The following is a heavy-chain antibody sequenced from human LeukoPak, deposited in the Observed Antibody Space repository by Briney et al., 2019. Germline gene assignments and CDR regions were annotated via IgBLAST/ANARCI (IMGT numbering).Heavy chain of an antibody. CDR1: GFTFSSYA. D-gene: IGHD3-22*01. Sequence: PGGSLRLSCAASGFTFSSYAMSWVRQAPGKGLEWVSAISGSGGSTYYADSVKGRFTISRDNSKNTLYLQMNSLRAEDTAVYYCAKVSGWGIYDSSGYHMVEEYFQHWGQGTLVTVSS. V-gene: IGHV3-23*01. CDR3: AKVSGWGIYDSSGYHMVEEYFQH. J-gene: IGHJ1*01. CDR2: ISGSGGST.